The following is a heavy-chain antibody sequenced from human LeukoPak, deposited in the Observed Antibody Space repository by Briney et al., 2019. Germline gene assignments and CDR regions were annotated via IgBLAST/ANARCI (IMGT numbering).Heavy chain of an antibody. J-gene: IGHJ4*02. V-gene: IGHV4-39*01. CDR2: IYDNGST. CDR3: ARQVLHTAMDY. Sequence: SETLSLTCTVSGVSISSSSYHWDWIRQPPGEGLEWIGSIYDNGSTYYSPSLKSRVTISVDTSKNQFSLRLNSVTAADTAVYYCARQVLHTAMDYWGQGTLVSVSS. CDR1: GVSISSSSYH. D-gene: IGHD5-18*01.